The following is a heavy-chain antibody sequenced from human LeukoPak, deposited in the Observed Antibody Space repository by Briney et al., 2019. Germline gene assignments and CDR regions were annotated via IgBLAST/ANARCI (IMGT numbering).Heavy chain of an antibody. Sequence: GGSLRLSCSASGFTFSSYAMHWVRQAPGKGLEYVSSISNDGRNTYYADSVKGRFTISRDNSKNTLYLQMSSLRAEDTAVYYCVKGGSHHGSGSYYNEAFDYWGQGTLVTVSS. D-gene: IGHD3-10*01. V-gene: IGHV3-64D*06. J-gene: IGHJ4*02. CDR3: VKGGSHHGSGSYYNEAFDY. CDR2: ISNDGRNT. CDR1: GFTFSSYA.